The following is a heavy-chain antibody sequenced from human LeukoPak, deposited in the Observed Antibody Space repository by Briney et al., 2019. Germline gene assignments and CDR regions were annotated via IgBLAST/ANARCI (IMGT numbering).Heavy chain of an antibody. V-gene: IGHV3-21*01. CDR1: GFTFSSHS. Sequence: AGSLRLSCAASGFTFSSHSMNWVRQPPGKGLEWVSSISSSSNYIYYADSVKGRFTISRDNAKNSLYLQMNSLRAEDTAIYYCARSSGWYHRGPDYYYYYMDVWGKGTTVTVS. CDR3: ARSSGWYHRGPDYYYYYMDV. J-gene: IGHJ6*03. CDR2: ISSSSNYI. D-gene: IGHD6-19*01.